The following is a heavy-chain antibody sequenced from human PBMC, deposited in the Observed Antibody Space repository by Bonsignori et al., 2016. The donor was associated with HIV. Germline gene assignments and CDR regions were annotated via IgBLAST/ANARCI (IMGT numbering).Heavy chain of an antibody. D-gene: IGHD4-23*01. CDR3: ARHTVVMDAFDI. CDR2: MNPNSGNT. J-gene: IGHJ3*02. V-gene: IGHV1-8*01. Sequence: WVRQAPGQGLEWMGWMNPNSGNTDYAQKFQGRVTMTRNTSISTAYMELSSLRSEDTAVYYRARHTVVMDAFDIWGQGTMVTVSS.